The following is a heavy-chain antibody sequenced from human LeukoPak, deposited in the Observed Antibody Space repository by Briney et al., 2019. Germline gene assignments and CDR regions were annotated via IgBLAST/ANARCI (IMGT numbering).Heavy chain of an antibody. CDR1: GFTFSSYA. CDR3: ARDDNYYGSGSYYY. D-gene: IGHD3-10*01. J-gene: IGHJ4*02. Sequence: GGSLRLSCAASGFTFSSYAMSWVRQAPGKGLEWVSAISGSGGSAYYADSVKGRSTISRDNSKNTLYLQMNSLRAEDTAVYYCARDDNYYGSGSYYYWGQGTLVTVSS. CDR2: ISGSGGSA. V-gene: IGHV3-23*01.